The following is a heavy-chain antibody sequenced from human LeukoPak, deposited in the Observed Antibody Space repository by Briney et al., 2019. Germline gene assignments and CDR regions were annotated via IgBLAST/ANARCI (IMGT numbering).Heavy chain of an antibody. CDR1: GYSFPSYW. CDR2: IYPGDSET. CDR3: ARQAHLDV. Sequence: GESLKISCKGSGYSFPSYWIAWVRQMPGKGLEWMGVIYPGDSETRYSPSFQGQVTILADKSISTAYLQWSSLKASDTAMYYCARQAHLDVWGQGTTVTVSS. V-gene: IGHV5-51*01. J-gene: IGHJ6*02.